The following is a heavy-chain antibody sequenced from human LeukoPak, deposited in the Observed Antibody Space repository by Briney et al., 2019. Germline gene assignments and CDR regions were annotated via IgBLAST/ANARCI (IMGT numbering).Heavy chain of an antibody. CDR1: GYTFTSYG. D-gene: IGHD3-22*01. Sequence: ASVKVSCKASGYTFTSYGISWVRQAPGQGLEWMGWISAYNGNTNYAQKLQGRVTMTTDTSTSTAYMELRSLRSDDTAVYYCARDSHYDSSGYYRRYYYYYMDVWGKGTTVTVSS. CDR2: ISAYNGNT. CDR3: ARDSHYDSSGYYRRYYYYYMDV. V-gene: IGHV1-18*01. J-gene: IGHJ6*03.